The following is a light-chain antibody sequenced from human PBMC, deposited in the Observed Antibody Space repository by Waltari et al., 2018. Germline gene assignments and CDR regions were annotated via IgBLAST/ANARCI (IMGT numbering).Light chain of an antibody. Sequence: DIQMTQSPSSLYASVGDRVTITCRASQSISSYLNWYQQKPGKAPKLLIYAASSLQSGVPSRFSGSESGTDFTLTISSLQPEDFATYYCQQSYSTPPWTFGQGTKVEIK. CDR1: QSISSY. V-gene: IGKV1-39*01. CDR3: QQSYSTPPWT. CDR2: AAS. J-gene: IGKJ1*01.